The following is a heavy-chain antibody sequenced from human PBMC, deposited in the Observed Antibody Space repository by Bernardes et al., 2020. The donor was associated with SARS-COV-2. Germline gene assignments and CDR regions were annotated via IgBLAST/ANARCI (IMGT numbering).Heavy chain of an antibody. CDR1: GFTFSSYW. D-gene: IGHD3-22*01. CDR2: INTDGRTT. V-gene: IGHV3-74*03. J-gene: IGHJ4*02. CDR3: VRGPSDRHGRFEY. Sequence: GVYLRLSCAASGFTFSSYWMHWVRQGPGKGLVWVSRINTDGRTTTYADSVKGRFTISRDNGKNTLYLQMNSLRAEDTAVYYCVRGPSDRHGRFEYWGQGALVTVSS.